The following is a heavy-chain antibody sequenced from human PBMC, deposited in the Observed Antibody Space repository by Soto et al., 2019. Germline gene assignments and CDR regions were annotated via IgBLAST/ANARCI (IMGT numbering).Heavy chain of an antibody. CDR3: AKDSRITIFGEGHLDF. V-gene: IGHV1-69*01. D-gene: IGHD3-3*01. CDR2: IIPIFASP. J-gene: IGHJ4*02. CDR1: GGAFSNDG. Sequence: QVQLVQSGAEVKKPGSSVKVSCKTSGGAFSNDGFSWVRQAPGQGLEWMGGIIPIFASPNYAQKFQGRITITADESTRTVYIKLDNLRSEDAAMYYCAKDSRITIFGEGHLDFWGQGTLVTVSS.